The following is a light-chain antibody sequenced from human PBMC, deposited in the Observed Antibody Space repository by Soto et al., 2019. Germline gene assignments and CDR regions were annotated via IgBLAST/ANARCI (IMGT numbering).Light chain of an antibody. CDR1: QSLLHSNGYNY. V-gene: IGKV2-28*01. J-gene: IGKJ1*01. CDR2: LGS. CDR3: MQPLQSWT. Sequence: DIVITQSPLSLPFTPPDPSSISCRSSQSLLHSNGYNYLDWYLQKPGQSPQLLIYLGSNRASGVPDRFSGSGSGTDFTLKISRVEAEDVGVYYCMQPLQSWTFGQGTKVDIK.